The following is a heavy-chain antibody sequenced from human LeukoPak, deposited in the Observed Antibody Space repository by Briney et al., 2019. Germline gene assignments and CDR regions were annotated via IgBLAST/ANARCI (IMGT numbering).Heavy chain of an antibody. CDR1: GFSFSNYW. Sequence: GGSLRLSCVASGFSFSNYWMHWVRQTPGKGRVWVSRINTDGTSTSYADSVKGRFTISRDNAKHTLYLQVNSLRAEDTALYLCARSDSVDVDYWGQGTLVTVSS. CDR3: ARSDSVDVDY. CDR2: INTDGTST. J-gene: IGHJ4*02. D-gene: IGHD3/OR15-3a*01. V-gene: IGHV3-74*01.